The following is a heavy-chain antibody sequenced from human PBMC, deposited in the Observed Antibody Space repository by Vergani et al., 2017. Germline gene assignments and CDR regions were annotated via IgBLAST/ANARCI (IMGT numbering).Heavy chain of an antibody. CDR1: GGTFSSYT. CDR2: IIPILGIA. J-gene: IGHJ5*02. V-gene: IGHV1-69*02. CDR3: ARGPYCSGGSCYSYGAWFDP. Sequence: QVQLVQSGAEVKKPGSSVKVSCKASGGTFSSYTISWVRQAPGQGLEWMGRIIPILGIANYAQKFPGRVTITADKSTSTAYMELSSLRSEDTAVYYCARGPYCSGGSCYSYGAWFDPWGQGTLVTVSS. D-gene: IGHD2-15*01.